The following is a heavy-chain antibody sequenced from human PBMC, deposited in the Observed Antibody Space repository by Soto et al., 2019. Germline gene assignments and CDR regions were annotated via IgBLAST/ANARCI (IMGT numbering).Heavy chain of an antibody. D-gene: IGHD4-17*01. J-gene: IGHJ3*01. Sequence: EGQLLQSGGGLVQPGESLRLSCAASGFTFSSSCMSWVRQAPGKGLEWVSSISIRGDYRYYADSVKGRFTISRDNSKNTLYLQMSSLTAEYTARYYCANHGGFDFWGQGTMVAVSS. CDR3: ANHGGFDF. CDR1: GFTFSSSC. CDR2: ISIRGDYR. V-gene: IGHV3-23*01.